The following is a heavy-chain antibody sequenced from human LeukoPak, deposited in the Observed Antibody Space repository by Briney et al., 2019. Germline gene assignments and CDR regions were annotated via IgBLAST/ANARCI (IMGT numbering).Heavy chain of an antibody. Sequence: GGSLRLSCAASGFTFSSYEMKWVRQAPGKGLEWVSYISSSGSTIYYADSVKGRFTISRDNAKNSMYPQMNSLRAEDTAVYYCVRGKSVGANLPYYWGLGTLVTVSS. J-gene: IGHJ4*02. CDR3: VRGKSVGANLPYY. CDR2: ISSSGSTI. V-gene: IGHV3-48*03. D-gene: IGHD4/OR15-4a*01. CDR1: GFTFSSYE.